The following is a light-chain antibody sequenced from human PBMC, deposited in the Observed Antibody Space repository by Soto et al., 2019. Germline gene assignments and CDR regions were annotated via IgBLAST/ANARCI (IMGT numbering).Light chain of an antibody. J-gene: IGLJ2*01. CDR3: SSYTDTSTI. CDR2: EVS. CDR1: SDIGNYNL. V-gene: IGLV2-14*02. Sequence: QSAVTQPASVSGSPGQSVTISCSGSDIGNYNLVSWYQHLPGRAPKLMIFEVSYRPSGVSNRFSGSKSGNTASLTISGLQAEDEADYYCSSYTDTSTIFGGGTKLTVL.